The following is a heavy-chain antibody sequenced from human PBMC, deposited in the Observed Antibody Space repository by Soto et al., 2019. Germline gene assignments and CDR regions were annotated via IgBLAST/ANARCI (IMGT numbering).Heavy chain of an antibody. J-gene: IGHJ3*02. CDR2: IYWDDDK. D-gene: IGHD1-1*01. V-gene: IGHV2-5*02. Sequence: QITLKESGPTLVKPTQTLTLTCTFSGFSLSTSGVGVGWIRQPPGKALEWLALIYWDDDKRYSPSLKSRLTIAKDTSKTQVVLTMTNMDPVDTATYYCAHRKVEAGTTARRAFDIWGQGTMVTVSS. CDR3: AHRKVEAGTTARRAFDI. CDR1: GFSLSTSGVG.